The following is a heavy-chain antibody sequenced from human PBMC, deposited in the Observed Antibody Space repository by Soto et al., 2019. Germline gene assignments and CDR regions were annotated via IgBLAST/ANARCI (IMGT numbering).Heavy chain of an antibody. D-gene: IGHD4-17*01. J-gene: IGHJ4*02. V-gene: IGHV4-39*01. CDR3: VSQRTTVPTQAYFDY. Sequence: SETLSRTCAVSGGSVTNSSYYWGWIRQSPGKGLEWIGSVYYRGRSYSKSSVKSRVTISVDTSKNRFTLSLNSVTASDTAVSLCVSQRTTVPTQAYFDYWGQGALGTVS. CDR2: VYYRGRS. CDR1: GGSVTNSSYY.